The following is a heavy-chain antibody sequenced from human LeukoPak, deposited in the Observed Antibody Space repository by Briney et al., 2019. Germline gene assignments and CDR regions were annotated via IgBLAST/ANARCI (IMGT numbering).Heavy chain of an antibody. D-gene: IGHD5-24*01. Sequence: SETLSLTCTVSGASITSYYWSWLRQPPGKGLEWIGNMPYSGSTTYNPFLKSRVTISVDTSKNQLSLKLSSVTAADTAVYFCARGSGWLPDCWGQGTRVTASS. CDR2: MPYSGST. CDR1: GASITSYY. CDR3: ARGSGWLPDC. J-gene: IGHJ4*02. V-gene: IGHV4-59*01.